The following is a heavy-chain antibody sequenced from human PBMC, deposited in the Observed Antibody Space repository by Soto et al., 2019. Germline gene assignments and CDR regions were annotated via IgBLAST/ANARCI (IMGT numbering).Heavy chain of an antibody. CDR2: IDYNGVT. CDR3: GKVLVGATGHTDSDS. J-gene: IGHJ5*01. D-gene: IGHD2-15*01. Sequence: SETLSLTCTVSGGSIYRSGYYWGWIRQPPGRGLEWIGNIDYNGVTYSNPSLKSRVTISRDTSRNQFSLKLTSVTAADTALYYCGKVLVGATGHTDSDSWGPEHWSPSPQ. CDR1: GGSIYRSGYY. V-gene: IGHV4-39*01.